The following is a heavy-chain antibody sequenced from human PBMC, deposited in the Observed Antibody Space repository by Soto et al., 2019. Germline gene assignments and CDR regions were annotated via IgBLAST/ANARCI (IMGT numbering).Heavy chain of an antibody. Sequence: ASVKVSCKASGYTFTSYGISWVRQAPGQGLEWMGWISAYNGNTNYAQKLQGRVTMTTDTSTSTAYMELRSLRSDDTAVYYCARKGWIKLWSFYYYCRMDVWGQVTTVTVSS. J-gene: IGHJ6*02. D-gene: IGHD5-18*01. CDR2: ISAYNGNT. CDR3: ARKGWIKLWSFYYYCRMDV. V-gene: IGHV1-18*01. CDR1: GYTFTSYG.